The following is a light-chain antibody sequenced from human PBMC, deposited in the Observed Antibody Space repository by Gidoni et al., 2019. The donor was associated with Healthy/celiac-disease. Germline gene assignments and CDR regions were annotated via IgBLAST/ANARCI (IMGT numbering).Light chain of an antibody. CDR1: QSISSW. CDR3: QQYNSYLFT. Sequence: DIQMTQSPSTLSASVGDRVTITCRASQSISSWLAWYQQKPGKAPKLLIYDAYSLESGVPSRFSGSVSGTEFTLTISSLQPDDFATYYCQQYNSYLFTFGPGTKVDIK. J-gene: IGKJ3*01. V-gene: IGKV1-5*01. CDR2: DAY.